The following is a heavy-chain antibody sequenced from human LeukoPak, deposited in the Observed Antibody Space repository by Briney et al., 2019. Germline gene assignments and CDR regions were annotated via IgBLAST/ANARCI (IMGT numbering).Heavy chain of an antibody. J-gene: IGHJ4*02. CDR1: GFTFSDYY. Sequence: GGSLVLSCAASGFTFSDYYMSWIRQAPGKGLEWVSYISSSSSYTNYADSVKGRFTISRDNAKNSLYLQMNGLRAEDTAVYYCARVGDCGRASCYAIDYWGQGTLVTVSS. D-gene: IGHD2-2*01. CDR3: ARVGDCGRASCYAIDY. CDR2: ISSSSSYT. V-gene: IGHV3-11*05.